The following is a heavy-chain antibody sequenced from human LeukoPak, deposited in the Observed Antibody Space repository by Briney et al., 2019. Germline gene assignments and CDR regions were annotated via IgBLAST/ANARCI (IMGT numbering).Heavy chain of an antibody. Sequence: GGSLRLSCAASGFTFSSYWMSWVRQAPGKGLEWVAFIRYDGSNKYYADSVKGRFTISRDNSKNTLYLQMNSLRAEDTAVCYCARSVVAATETFDYWGQGTLVTVSS. CDR2: IRYDGSNK. V-gene: IGHV3-30*02. CDR1: GFTFSSYW. J-gene: IGHJ4*02. CDR3: ARSVVAATETFDY. D-gene: IGHD2-15*01.